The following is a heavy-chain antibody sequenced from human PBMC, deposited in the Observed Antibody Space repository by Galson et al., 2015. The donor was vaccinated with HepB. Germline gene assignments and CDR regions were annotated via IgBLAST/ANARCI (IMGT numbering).Heavy chain of an antibody. Sequence: SLRLSCAASGFTFSNYAMDWVRQAPGKGLEWVSVISSSGDSTYYADSVRGRFTISRDNSKNTLYLQMNSLRAEDTAIYYCAKGKYYYGFDPWGQGTLVTVSS. CDR3: AKGKYYYGFDP. J-gene: IGHJ5*02. V-gene: IGHV3-23*01. D-gene: IGHD3-10*01. CDR2: ISSSGDST. CDR1: GFTFSNYA.